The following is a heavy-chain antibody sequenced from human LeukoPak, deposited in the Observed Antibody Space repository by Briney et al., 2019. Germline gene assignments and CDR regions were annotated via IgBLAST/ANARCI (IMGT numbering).Heavy chain of an antibody. Sequence: SETLSLTCTVPGGSISSGGYYWSWIRQHPGKGLEWIGYIYYSGSTYYNPSLKSRVTISVDTSKNQFSLKLSSVTAADTAVYYCARGPFYGMDVWGQGTTVTVSS. CDR1: GGSISSGGYY. J-gene: IGHJ6*02. CDR2: IYYSGST. CDR3: ARGPFYGMDV. V-gene: IGHV4-31*03.